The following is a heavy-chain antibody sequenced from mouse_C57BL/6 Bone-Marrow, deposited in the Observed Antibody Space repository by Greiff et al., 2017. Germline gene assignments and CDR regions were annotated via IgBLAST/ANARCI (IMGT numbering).Heavy chain of an antibody. Sequence: VQLQQSGAELVRPGASVTLSCTASGFNITAYYMHWVKQRPEQGLEWIGRIDPEDGDTEYAPKFQGKATMTADTSSNTAYLQLSSLTSEDTAVYYCTTSFTTVVDIDYWGQGTSVTVSS. CDR2: IDPEDGDT. CDR3: TTSFTTVVDIDY. V-gene: IGHV14-1*01. CDR1: GFNITAYY. J-gene: IGHJ4*01. D-gene: IGHD1-1*01.